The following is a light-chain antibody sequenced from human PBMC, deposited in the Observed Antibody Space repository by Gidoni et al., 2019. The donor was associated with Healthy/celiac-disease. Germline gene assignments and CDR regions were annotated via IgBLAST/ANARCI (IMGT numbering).Light chain of an antibody. V-gene: IGKV3-11*01. CDR1: QRVSSY. CDR2: DAS. CDR3: QQRSNWPPRVT. J-gene: IGKJ4*01. Sequence: EFVLTQSPPTLSLSPGERATLSCRASQRVSSYLAWYQQKPGQAPRLLIYDASNSATGIPARFSGSGSGTDLTLTISSREPEDFAVYYCQQRSNWPPRVTFXGXTKVEIK.